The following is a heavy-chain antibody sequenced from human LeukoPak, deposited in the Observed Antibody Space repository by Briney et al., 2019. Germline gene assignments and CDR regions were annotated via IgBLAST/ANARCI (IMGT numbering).Heavy chain of an antibody. D-gene: IGHD6-13*01. CDR1: GFTFSSYA. J-gene: IGHJ4*02. CDR2: ISGSGGST. CDR3: AKHLYSSSWSYFDY. V-gene: IGHV3-23*01. Sequence: GGSLRLSCAASGFTFSSYAMSWVRQAPGEGLEWVSAISGSGGSTYYADSVKGRFTVSRDNSKNTLYLQMNSLRAEDTAVYYCAKHLYSSSWSYFDYWGQGTLVTVSS.